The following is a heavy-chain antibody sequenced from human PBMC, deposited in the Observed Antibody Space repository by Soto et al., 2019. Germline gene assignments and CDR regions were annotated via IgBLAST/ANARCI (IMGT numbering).Heavy chain of an antibody. CDR3: ARGFPRWLPNFDPSFDY. Sequence: PGGSLRLSCAASGFTFSSYGMHWVRQAPGKGLEWVAVIWYDGSNKYYADSVKGRFTISRDNSKNTLYLQMNSLRAEDTAVYYCARGFPRWLPNFDPSFDYWGQGTLVTVSS. J-gene: IGHJ4*02. V-gene: IGHV3-33*01. CDR1: GFTFSSYG. D-gene: IGHD5-12*01. CDR2: IWYDGSNK.